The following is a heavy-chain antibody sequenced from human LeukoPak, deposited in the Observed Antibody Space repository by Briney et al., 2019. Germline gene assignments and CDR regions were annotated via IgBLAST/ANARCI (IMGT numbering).Heavy chain of an antibody. V-gene: IGHV3-9*01. CDR3: ATRRLYSYDY. J-gene: IGHJ4*02. CDR1: GFSFGGYA. CDR2: ISWNSGDI. Sequence: GRSLGLSCAASGFSFGGYALHWVRQAPGKGLEWVASISWNSGDIVHADSVKGRFTISRDNAKNSLYLQMNGLRAEDTAVYYCATRRLYSYDYWGQGTLVTVSS. D-gene: IGHD5-18*01.